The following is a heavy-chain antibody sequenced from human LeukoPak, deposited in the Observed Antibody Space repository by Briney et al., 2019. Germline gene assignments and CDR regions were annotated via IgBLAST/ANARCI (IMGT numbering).Heavy chain of an antibody. D-gene: IGHD1-26*01. CDR1: GFTFSSYN. CDR3: ARDPYSGSYGADYYYYMDV. V-gene: IGHV3-21*01. Sequence: GGSLRLSCAASGFTFSSYNMNWDCQTPGQGLEWVSSITSGSSHIYYADSVKGRFTISRDNAKSSLYLQMNSLRAEDTAVYYCARDPYSGSYGADYYYYMDVWGKGTTVTISS. J-gene: IGHJ6*03. CDR2: ITSGSSHI.